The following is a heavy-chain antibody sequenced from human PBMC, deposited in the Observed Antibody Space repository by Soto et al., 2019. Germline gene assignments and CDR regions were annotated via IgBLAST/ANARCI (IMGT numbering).Heavy chain of an antibody. CDR3: ARARAVAGPFDY. CDR1: GYTFTGYY. Sequence: ASVKVSCKASGYTFTGYYMHWVRQAPGQGLEWMGWINPNSGGTNYAQKFQGSVTMTRDTSISTAYMELSRLRSDDTAVYYCARARAVAGPFDYWGQGTLVTVSS. V-gene: IGHV1-2*02. CDR2: INPNSGGT. J-gene: IGHJ4*02. D-gene: IGHD6-19*01.